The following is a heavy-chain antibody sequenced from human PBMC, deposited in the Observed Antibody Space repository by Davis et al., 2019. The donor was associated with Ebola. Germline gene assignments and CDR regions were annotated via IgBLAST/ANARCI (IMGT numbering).Heavy chain of an antibody. V-gene: IGHV1-69*13. Sequence: SVKVSCKASGYTFTTYDINWVRQAPAQGLEWMGRIIPILDTPNYAQKFKGRVTITADESTNTAYMELSSLRSEDTAVYYCARRPSAVTGTILHGMDVWGQGTTVSVSS. J-gene: IGHJ6*02. CDR3: ARRPSAVTGTILHGMDV. CDR1: GYTFTTYD. D-gene: IGHD6-19*01. CDR2: IIPILDTP.